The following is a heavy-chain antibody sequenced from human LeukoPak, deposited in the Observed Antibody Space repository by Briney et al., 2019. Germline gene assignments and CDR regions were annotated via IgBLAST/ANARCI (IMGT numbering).Heavy chain of an antibody. CDR3: VRGGGRDGYFY. J-gene: IGHJ4*02. CDR1: GFTLSNYW. Sequence: GGSLRLSCAASGFTLSNYWMSWVRQAPGEGLECVAHIRQDGSEKYYVDSVKGRFTVSRDNTKNSLFLQMNSLRAEDTAVYYCVRGGGRDGYFYWGQGTLVTVSS. CDR2: IRQDGSEK. V-gene: IGHV3-7*01. D-gene: IGHD5-24*01.